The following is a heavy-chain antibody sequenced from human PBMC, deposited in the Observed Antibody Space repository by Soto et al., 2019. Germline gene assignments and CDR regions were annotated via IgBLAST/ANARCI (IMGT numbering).Heavy chain of an antibody. J-gene: IGHJ5*02. CDR1: GFNFNTFA. V-gene: IGHV3-23*01. D-gene: IGHD1-1*01. CDR3: AKDPRSPWTANCVGP. Sequence: PGGSLRISCAASGFNFNTFAMSWIRQAPGKGLECVSHISSSGGSRDYADSVRGRFTISRDNSKNILFLQMNSLRVDDTAIYFCAKDPRSPWTANCVGPCGKGTLVTVSS. CDR2: ISSSGGSR.